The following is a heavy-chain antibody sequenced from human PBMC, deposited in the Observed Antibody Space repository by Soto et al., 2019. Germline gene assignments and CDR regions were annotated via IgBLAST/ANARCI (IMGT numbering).Heavy chain of an antibody. CDR3: ARARYSSSWSHYYYGMDV. CDR2: ISISSTYI. J-gene: IGHJ6*02. D-gene: IGHD6-13*01. V-gene: IGHV3-21*01. Sequence: PGGSLRLSCAASGFTFSSHSMNWVRQAPGKGLEWVSSISISSTYIYYADSLKGRFTISRDDAKNSLYLQMNSLRAEDTAVYYCARARYSSSWSHYYYGMDVWGQGTTVTVSS. CDR1: GFTFSSHS.